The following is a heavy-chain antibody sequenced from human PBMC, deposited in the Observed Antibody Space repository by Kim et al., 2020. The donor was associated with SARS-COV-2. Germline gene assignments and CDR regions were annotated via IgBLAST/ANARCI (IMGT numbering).Heavy chain of an antibody. V-gene: IGHV4-59*01. CDR3: ARALTAAGNVVLDY. Sequence: SETLSLTCTVSGGSISSYYWSWIRQPPGKGLEWVGYIYYSGSTNYNPSLKSRVTISVDTSKNQFSLRLSSVTAADTAVYYCARALTAAGNVVLDYWGQGTVVTVSS. CDR1: GGSISSYY. J-gene: IGHJ4*02. CDR2: IYYSGST. D-gene: IGHD6-13*01.